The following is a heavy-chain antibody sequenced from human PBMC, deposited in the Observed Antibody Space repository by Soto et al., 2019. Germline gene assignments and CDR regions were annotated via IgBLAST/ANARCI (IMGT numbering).Heavy chain of an antibody. V-gene: IGHV4-59*08. CDR2: IYYSGST. CDR1: GGSISSYY. D-gene: IGHD4-17*01. J-gene: IGHJ6*02. Sequence: ETLSLTCTVSGGSISSYYWSWIRQPPGKGLEWIGYIYYSGSTDYNPSLKSRVTISVDTSKNQFSLKLSSVTAADTAVYYCARHLRLGAYYYYGMDVWGQGTTVTVSS. CDR3: ARHLRLGAYYYYGMDV.